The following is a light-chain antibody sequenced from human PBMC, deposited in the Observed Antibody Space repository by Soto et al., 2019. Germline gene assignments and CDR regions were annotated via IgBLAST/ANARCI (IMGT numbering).Light chain of an antibody. V-gene: IGLV2-14*01. CDR3: NSYTTSSTWV. CDR1: SSDVGGYNY. J-gene: IGLJ3*02. CDR2: EVN. Sequence: QSVLTQPASVSGSPGQSITISCTGTSSDVGGYNYVSWYHQHPGKAPKLMIYEVNNRPSGVSNRFSGSKSGNTASLTISGLRAEDEADYYCNSYTTSSTWVFGGGTQLTVL.